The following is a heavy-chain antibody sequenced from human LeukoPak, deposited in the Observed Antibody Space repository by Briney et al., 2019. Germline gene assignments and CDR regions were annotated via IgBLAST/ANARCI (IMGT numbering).Heavy chain of an antibody. CDR2: IYHSGSA. CDR1: RYSISSGYY. Sequence: SETLSLTCTVSRYSISSGYYCACIRQPPGKRLEWIASIYHSGSAYYNASLKSRVTISVDTSKNQFSLKVNSLTAADTAVYYCAKSNGYGLVDIWGQGTMVTVSS. D-gene: IGHD3-10*01. J-gene: IGHJ3*02. CDR3: AKSNGYGLVDI. V-gene: IGHV4-38-2*02.